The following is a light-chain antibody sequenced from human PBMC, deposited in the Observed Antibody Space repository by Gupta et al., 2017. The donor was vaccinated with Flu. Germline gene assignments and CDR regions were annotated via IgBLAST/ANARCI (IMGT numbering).Light chain of an antibody. CDR1: QSIRNW. CDR2: MAS. Sequence: PSTLSASVGDSVTITCRASQSIRNWLAWYQQKPGKAPKLLIYMASNLKSGVPSRFSGSGSGTEFTLTISSLQPDDFATYYCQHDDNYLATFGQGTKLQIK. V-gene: IGKV1-5*03. CDR3: QHDDNYLAT. J-gene: IGKJ2*01.